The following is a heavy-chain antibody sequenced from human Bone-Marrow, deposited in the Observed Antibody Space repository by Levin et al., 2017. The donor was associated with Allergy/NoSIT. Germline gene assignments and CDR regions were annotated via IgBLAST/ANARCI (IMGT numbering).Heavy chain of an antibody. J-gene: IGHJ4*02. Sequence: GESLKISCAASGFAFTDTWMNWVRQAPGKGLEWVGRIKNKAHGGTTDCAAPVKGRFTISRDDSENTLYLQMNNLKIEDTAVYYCTTAPTTNRIIDYWGQGTLVTVSS. D-gene: IGHD1-1*01. V-gene: IGHV3-15*01. CDR1: GFAFTDTW. CDR2: IKNKAHGGTT. CDR3: TTAPTTNRIIDY.